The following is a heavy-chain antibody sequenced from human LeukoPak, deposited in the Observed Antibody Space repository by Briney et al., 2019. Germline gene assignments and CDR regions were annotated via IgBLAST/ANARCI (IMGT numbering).Heavy chain of an antibody. CDR2: ISWNSGSI. D-gene: IGHD1-1*01. V-gene: IGHV3-9*01. CDR3: AKGTGKYWTSFDN. Sequence: GGSLRLSCTASGFTFDDYAMHWVRHAPGKGLEWVSGISWNSGSIDYAGSVRGRFTISRDNANNSLFLHMSSLSAEDTALYYCAKGTGKYWTSFDNWGQGTLVTVSS. J-gene: IGHJ4*02. CDR1: GFTFDDYA.